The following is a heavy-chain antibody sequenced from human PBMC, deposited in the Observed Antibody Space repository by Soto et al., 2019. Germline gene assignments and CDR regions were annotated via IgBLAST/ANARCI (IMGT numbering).Heavy chain of an antibody. D-gene: IGHD3-10*01. J-gene: IGHJ4*02. CDR3: AKPSGSGSYEPLDY. CDR2: ISGSGGST. V-gene: IGHV3-23*01. CDR1: GFTFSSYA. Sequence: GGSLRLSCAASGFTFSSYATSWVRQAPGKGLEWVSAISGSGGSTYYADSVKGRFTISRDNSKNTLYLQMNSLRAEDTAVYYCAKPSGSGSYEPLDYWGQGTLVTVSS.